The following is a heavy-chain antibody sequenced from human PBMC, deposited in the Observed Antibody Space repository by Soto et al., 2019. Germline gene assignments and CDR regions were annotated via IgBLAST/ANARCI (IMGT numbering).Heavy chain of an antibody. CDR3: ARGSSGYISSWYYFDY. CDR1: GFTFTDYA. D-gene: IGHD6-13*01. V-gene: IGHV3-23*01. Sequence: PGWSLRLSCAASGFTFTDYALSWVRQAPGKGLEWVATISGIGGSTYLADSVKGRLSISRDNYKNTVSLLMNSLRAEDTAVYFCARGSSGYISSWYYFDYWGRGTLVTVSS. J-gene: IGHJ4*02. CDR2: ISGIGGST.